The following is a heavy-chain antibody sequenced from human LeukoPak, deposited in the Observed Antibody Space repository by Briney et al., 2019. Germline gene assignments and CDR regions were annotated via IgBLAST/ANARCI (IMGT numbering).Heavy chain of an antibody. V-gene: IGHV4-59*01. CDR3: ARGINWDYYYYYMDV. Sequence: SETLSLTCTVSGGSISSYYWSWIRQPAGKGLEWIGYISYSGSTNYNPSLKSRVSISVDTSNNQFSLNLSSVTAADTAVYYCARGINWDYYYYYMDVWGKGTTVTVSS. J-gene: IGHJ6*03. CDR1: GGSISSYY. CDR2: ISYSGST. D-gene: IGHD7-27*01.